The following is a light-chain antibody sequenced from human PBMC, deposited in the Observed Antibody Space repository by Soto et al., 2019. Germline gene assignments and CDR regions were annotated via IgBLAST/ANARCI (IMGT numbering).Light chain of an antibody. V-gene: IGLV1-44*01. CDR1: SSNIGSNT. CDR2: SNN. CDR3: ASWDDSLNGV. Sequence: QSVLTQPPSASGTPGQRVTISCSGRSSNIGSNTVNWYQQLPVTAPKLFIYSNNQRPSGVPDRFSGSKSGTSASLAISGLQSEDEADYYCASWDDSLNGVVGGGTK. J-gene: IGLJ2*01.